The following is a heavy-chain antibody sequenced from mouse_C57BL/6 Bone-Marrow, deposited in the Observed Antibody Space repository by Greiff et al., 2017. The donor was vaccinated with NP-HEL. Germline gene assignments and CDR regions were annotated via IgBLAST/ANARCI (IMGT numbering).Heavy chain of an antibody. D-gene: IGHD2-5*01. V-gene: IGHV1-82*01. CDR3: APKTYYSNWRAMDY. CDR2: IYPGDGDT. CDR1: GYAFSSSW. J-gene: IGHJ4*01. Sequence: QVQLQQSGPELVKPGASVKISCKASGYAFSSSWMNWVKQRPGKGLEWIGRIYPGDGDTNYNGKFKGKATLTADKSSSTAYMQLSSLTSEDSAVYCCAPKTYYSNWRAMDYWGQGTSVTVSS.